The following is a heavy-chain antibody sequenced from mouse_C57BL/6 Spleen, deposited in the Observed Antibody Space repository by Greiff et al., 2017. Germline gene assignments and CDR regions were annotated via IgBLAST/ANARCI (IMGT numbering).Heavy chain of an antibody. Sequence: EVQLQQSGPELVKPGASVKIPCKASGYTFTDYNMDWVKQSHGKSLEWIGDINPNNGGTIYNQKFKGKATLTVDKSSSTAYMELRSLTSEDTAVYYCARRSYYGSSFAWFAYWGQGTLVTVSA. J-gene: IGHJ3*01. CDR1: GYTFTDYN. CDR2: INPNNGGT. V-gene: IGHV1-18*01. CDR3: ARRSYYGSSFAWFAY. D-gene: IGHD1-1*01.